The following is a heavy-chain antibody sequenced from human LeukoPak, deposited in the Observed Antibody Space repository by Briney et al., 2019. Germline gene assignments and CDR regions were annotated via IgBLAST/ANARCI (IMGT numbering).Heavy chain of an antibody. CDR2: ILYDGSNK. CDR1: GSTFSRYA. J-gene: IGHJ4*02. V-gene: IGHV3-30-3*01. D-gene: IGHD3-22*01. CDR3: ARGGLHYYDSSGFDY. Sequence: SLRLSCAASGSTFSRYAMHWVRQAPGKGLECVAVILYDGSNKYYADSVKGRFTISRDNSKNTVYLQMNSLRAEDTAVYYCARGGLHYYDSSGFDYWGQGTLVTVSS.